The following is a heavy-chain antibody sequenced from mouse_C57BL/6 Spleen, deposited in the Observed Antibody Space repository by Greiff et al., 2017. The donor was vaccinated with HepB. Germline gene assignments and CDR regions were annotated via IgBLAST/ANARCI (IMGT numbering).Heavy chain of an antibody. CDR1: GFSFNTYA. Sequence: EVMLVESGGGLVQPKGSLKLSCAASGFSFNTYAMNWVRQAPGKGLEWVARIRSKSNNYATYYADSVKDRFTISRDDSESMLYLQMNNLKTEDTAMYYCVRHSNYYFDYWGQGTTLTASS. CDR2: IRSKSNNYAT. CDR3: VRHSNYYFDY. D-gene: IGHD2-5*01. J-gene: IGHJ2*01. V-gene: IGHV10-1*01.